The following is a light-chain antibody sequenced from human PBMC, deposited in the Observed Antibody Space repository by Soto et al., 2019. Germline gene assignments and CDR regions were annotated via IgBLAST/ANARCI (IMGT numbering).Light chain of an antibody. CDR2: GNS. J-gene: IGLJ1*01. V-gene: IGLV1-40*01. CDR1: GSNIGAGYD. CDR3: QSYDSRLSAYV. Sequence: QSVLTQPPSASGTPGQRVTISCTGSGSNIGAGYDLHWYQQLPGTAPKLLIYGNSNRPSGVPDRFSGSKSGTSASLAITGLQAEDGADYYCQSYDSRLSAYVFGTGTRSPS.